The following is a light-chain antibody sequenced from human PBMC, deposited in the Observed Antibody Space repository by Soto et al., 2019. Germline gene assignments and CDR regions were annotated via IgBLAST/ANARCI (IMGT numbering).Light chain of an antibody. CDR1: QTVSTNY. V-gene: IGKV3-20*01. Sequence: EIVLTQSPGTLSLSPGERATLSCRASQTVSTNYLAWYQQKPGQAPRLLIYGASSRATGIPDRFSGSGSGTDFILTISRLVPEDFAVYYCQQYGSSPRTFGQGTKLEIK. CDR3: QQYGSSPRT. CDR2: GAS. J-gene: IGKJ2*01.